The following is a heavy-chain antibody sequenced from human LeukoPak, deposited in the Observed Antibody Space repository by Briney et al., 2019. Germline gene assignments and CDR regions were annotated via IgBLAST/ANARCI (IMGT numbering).Heavy chain of an antibody. CDR2: IYTSGST. D-gene: IGHD5-12*01. J-gene: IGHJ4*02. V-gene: IGHV4-61*02. CDR1: GGSISSGSYY. CDR3: ARARGYSGYDLFEY. Sequence: SETLSLTCTVSGGSISSGSYYWSWIRQPAGKGLEWIGRIYTSGSTNYNPPLKRRVTISVDTSKNQFSLKLSSVTAADTAVYYCARARGYSGYDLFEYWGQGTLVTVSS.